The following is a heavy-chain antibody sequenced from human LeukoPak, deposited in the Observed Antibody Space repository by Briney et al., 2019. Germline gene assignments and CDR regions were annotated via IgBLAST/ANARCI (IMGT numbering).Heavy chain of an antibody. V-gene: IGHV1-18*01. CDR2: ISAYNGNT. CDR1: GYTFTSCG. D-gene: IGHD2-21*02. J-gene: IGHJ4*02. CDR3: ARSPYCGGDCYIDY. Sequence: GASVKVSCKASGYTFTSCGIGWARQPPGQGREGMGWISAYNGNTNYAQKLQGRVTMTTDTSTSTAYIELRSLRSDDTAVYYCARSPYCGGDCYIDYWGQGVLVTVSS.